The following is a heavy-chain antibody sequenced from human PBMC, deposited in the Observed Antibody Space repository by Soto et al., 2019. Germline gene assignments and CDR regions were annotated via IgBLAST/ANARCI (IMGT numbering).Heavy chain of an antibody. CDR1: GFTFSSYA. CDR3: AKEVDSSCYSKFEY. Sequence: VQLLEAGGGLAQPEWSLRLSCAASGFTFSSYAMNWVRQTPGKGLEWVSAISGSGGSTYYADSVKGRFTISRDNSKNMLYLQMNSLRAEDTAVYYCAKEVDSSCYSKFEYWGQGTLVTVSS. J-gene: IGHJ4*02. D-gene: IGHD3-22*01. CDR2: ISGSGGST. V-gene: IGHV3-23*01.